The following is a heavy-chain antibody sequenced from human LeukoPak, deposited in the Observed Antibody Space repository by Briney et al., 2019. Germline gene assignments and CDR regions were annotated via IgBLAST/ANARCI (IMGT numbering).Heavy chain of an antibody. Sequence: SETLSLTCTVSGVSISSSSYYWSWIRQPPGTGLEWIGYIYYTGSTEYHPSLKSRVTISLDTSKNQFSLKLTSVTAADTAVYYCARVYQSAEYYFDYWGQGNLVSVSS. CDR2: IYYTGST. J-gene: IGHJ4*02. V-gene: IGHV4-61*01. CDR1: GVSISSSSYY. D-gene: IGHD2-2*01. CDR3: ARVYQSAEYYFDY.